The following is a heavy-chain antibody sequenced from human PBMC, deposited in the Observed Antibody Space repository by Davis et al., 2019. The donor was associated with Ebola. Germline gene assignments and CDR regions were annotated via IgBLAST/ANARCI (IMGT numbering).Heavy chain of an antibody. D-gene: IGHD1-26*01. Sequence: MPSETLSLTCTVSGGSIGYYYWSWIRQSPGKGLEWIGYIYYSGSTKYNPSHKRRVTISVDMSKNQFSLKLSSVTAADTAVYYCARLDSGSYGGLDYWGQGTLVTVSS. CDR1: GGSIGYYY. J-gene: IGHJ4*02. CDR3: ARLDSGSYGGLDY. CDR2: IYYSGST. V-gene: IGHV4-59*01.